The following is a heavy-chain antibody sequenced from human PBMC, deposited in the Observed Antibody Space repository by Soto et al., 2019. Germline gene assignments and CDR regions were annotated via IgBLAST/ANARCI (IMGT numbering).Heavy chain of an antibody. D-gene: IGHD3-3*01. V-gene: IGHV2-5*02. J-gene: IGHJ4*02. CDR1: GFSLTTSGVG. CDR2: IYWDDDK. Sequence: QITLNESGPTQVKPRQTLTLTCTFSGFSLTTSGVGAGWIRQSPGKAPEWLALIYWDDDKRYSPSLKSRLTITKDTSKNQVVLTMADLDPADTATYYCAHRVLRTVFGLVTTTAIYFDFWGQGTPVAVSS. CDR3: AHRVLRTVFGLVTTTAIYFDF.